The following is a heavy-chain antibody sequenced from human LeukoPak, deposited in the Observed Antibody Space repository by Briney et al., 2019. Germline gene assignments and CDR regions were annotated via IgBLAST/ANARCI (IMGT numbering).Heavy chain of an antibody. J-gene: IGHJ6*02. CDR3: ARVGRGLYSMDV. CDR2: ISNSGGTI. Sequence: PGGSLRLSCAASGFTFSIHGMNWVRQTPGKGLEWVSYISNSGGTIYYADSVQGRFTISRDNAKNSLYLQMNSLRDEDTAVYYCARVGRGLYSMDVWGQGTTVTVSS. CDR1: GFTFSIHG. V-gene: IGHV3-48*02. D-gene: IGHD3-10*01.